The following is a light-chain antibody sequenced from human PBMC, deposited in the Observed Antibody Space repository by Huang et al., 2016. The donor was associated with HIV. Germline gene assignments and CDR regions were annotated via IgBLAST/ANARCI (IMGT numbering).Light chain of an antibody. CDR1: QTVIRW. CDR2: DAS. Sequence: DIQMTQSPSTLSASVGDRVTITCRASQTVIRWLAWYPQKPGKAPKLLIYDASILKSGCPSKISGSGSGTEFTLTITSLQPDDFATYYCQNYNGYPLTFGGGTKVELK. V-gene: IGKV1-5*01. CDR3: QNYNGYPLT. J-gene: IGKJ4*01.